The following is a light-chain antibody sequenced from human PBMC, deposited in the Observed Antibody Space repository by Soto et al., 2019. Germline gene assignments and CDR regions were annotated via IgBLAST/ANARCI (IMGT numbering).Light chain of an antibody. CDR1: QSVSNNY. J-gene: IGKJ4*01. CDR2: GAS. Sequence: EIVLMQSPGPRSLSPGERATLSCRASQSVSNNYIAWYQQKPGQAPRLLIAGASSRATGIRDRFSGSVSGTDFSLTISRREPEDFAVYYCQQYGSSPPLTFGGGTKVEIK. V-gene: IGKV3-20*01. CDR3: QQYGSSPPLT.